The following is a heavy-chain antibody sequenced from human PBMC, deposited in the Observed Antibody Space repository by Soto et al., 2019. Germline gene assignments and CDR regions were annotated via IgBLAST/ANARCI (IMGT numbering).Heavy chain of an antibody. V-gene: IGHV3-23*01. CDR3: ATSTTDSSWRDY. CDR1: GFTFSSYA. Sequence: GGSLRLSCAASGFTFSSYAMSWVRQAPGKGLEWVSAISGSGGSTYYADSVKGRFTISRDNSKNTLYLQMNSLRAEDTAVYYCATSTTDSSWRDYWGQGTLVTVSS. CDR2: ISGSGGST. D-gene: IGHD6-13*01. J-gene: IGHJ4*02.